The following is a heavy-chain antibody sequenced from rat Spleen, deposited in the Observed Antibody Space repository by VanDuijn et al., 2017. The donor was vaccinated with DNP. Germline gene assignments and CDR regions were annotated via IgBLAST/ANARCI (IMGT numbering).Heavy chain of an antibody. Sequence: QVQLKESGPGMVQPSQTLSLTCTVSGFSLTDYSVHWVRQPPGKVLEWIAAISSGGSTYYNSALKSRLSISRDTSKSQVFLKMNSLQTEYTAIYYCARGGDYGGPHYWGQGVMVTVSS. J-gene: IGHJ2*01. CDR1: GFSLTDYS. CDR2: ISSGGST. CDR3: ARGGDYGGPHY. V-gene: IGHV2-6*01. D-gene: IGHD1-11*01.